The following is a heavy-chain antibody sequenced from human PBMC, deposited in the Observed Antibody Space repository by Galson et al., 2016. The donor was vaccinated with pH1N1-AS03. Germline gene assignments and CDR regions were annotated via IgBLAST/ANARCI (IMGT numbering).Heavy chain of an antibody. Sequence: LSLTCTVSGGSISSYYWTWIRQPPGKGLAWIGHIYYSGGTDYNPSLKSRVTISVDTSKNQFSLKLSSVTAADTAVYYCARFRSSWTFYYGLDVWGQGTTVTVSS. CDR3: ARFRSSWTFYYGLDV. D-gene: IGHD6-13*01. J-gene: IGHJ6*02. CDR1: GGSISSYY. CDR2: IYYSGGT. V-gene: IGHV4-59*01.